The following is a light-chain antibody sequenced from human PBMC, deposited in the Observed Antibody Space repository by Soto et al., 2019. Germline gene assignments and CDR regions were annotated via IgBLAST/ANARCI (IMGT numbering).Light chain of an antibody. Sequence: EIVLTQSPGTLSLSPGGRATLSCRASQSVSSSYLAWYQQKPGQAPRLLIYGASTRATGIPARFSGSGSGAEFTLTISSLQSEDFAVYYCQQYNNWPITFGQGTRLEIK. CDR3: QQYNNWPIT. CDR2: GAS. J-gene: IGKJ5*01. CDR1: QSVSSSY. V-gene: IGKV3-15*01.